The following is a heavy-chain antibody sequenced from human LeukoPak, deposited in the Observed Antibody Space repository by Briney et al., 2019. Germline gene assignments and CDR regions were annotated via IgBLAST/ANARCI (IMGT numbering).Heavy chain of an antibody. CDR2: IYSGGDT. J-gene: IGHJ4*02. Sequence: GGSLRLSCAASGFTFSSYAMSWVRQAPGKGLEWVSFIYSGGDTYYADSVKGRFTISRDNSKNTFHLQMNSLRAEDTAVYYCARRAGDYSHPYDYWGQGTLVTVSS. V-gene: IGHV3-53*01. CDR3: ARRAGDYSHPYDY. CDR1: GFTFSSYA. D-gene: IGHD3-22*01.